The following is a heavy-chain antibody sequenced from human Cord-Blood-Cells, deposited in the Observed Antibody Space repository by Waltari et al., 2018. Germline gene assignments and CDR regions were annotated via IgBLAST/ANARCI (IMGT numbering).Heavy chain of an antibody. CDR1: GYTFTTYA. V-gene: IGHV1-3*01. CDR3: ARGSSSWYY. Sequence: QVQLVQSGAEVKKPGASVKVSCKASGYTFTTYAIHWVRQAPGQRLEWMGWINAGNGNTKYSQKFQGRVTITRDTSASTAYMELSSLRSEDTAVYYCARGSSSWYYWGQGTLVTVSS. D-gene: IGHD6-13*01. CDR2: INAGNGNT. J-gene: IGHJ4*02.